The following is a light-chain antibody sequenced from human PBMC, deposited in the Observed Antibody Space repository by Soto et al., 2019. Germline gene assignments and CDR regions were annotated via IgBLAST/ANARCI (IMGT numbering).Light chain of an antibody. CDR1: QSVTRND. CDR2: DAS. J-gene: IGKJ1*01. CDR3: QQRSNWPT. Sequence: EIVLTHSPGTLSLSPGEKATLSCRASQSVTRNDLAWYQHKPGQAPRLLIYDASRRTPGIPDRFSGSGSGTDFTLTISRLEPEDFAVYYCQQRSNWPTFGQGTKVDIK. V-gene: IGKV3D-20*02.